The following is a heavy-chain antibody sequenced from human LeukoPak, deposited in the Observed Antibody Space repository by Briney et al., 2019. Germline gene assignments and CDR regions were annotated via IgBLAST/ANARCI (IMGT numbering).Heavy chain of an antibody. CDR3: VKGVYSSGWYEDY. J-gene: IGHJ4*02. V-gene: IGHV3-64D*09. D-gene: IGHD6-19*01. Sequence: GGSLRLSCAASGFTFSDYYMSWIRQAPGKGLEYVSAISSNGGSTYYADSVKGRFTISRDNSKNTLYLQVSSLRAEDTAVYYCVKGVYSSGWYEDYWGQGTLVTVSS. CDR1: GFTFSDYY. CDR2: ISSNGGST.